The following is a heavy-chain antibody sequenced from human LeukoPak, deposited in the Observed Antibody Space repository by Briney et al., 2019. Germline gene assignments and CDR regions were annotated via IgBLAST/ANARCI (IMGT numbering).Heavy chain of an antibody. V-gene: IGHV3-48*03. J-gene: IGHJ4*02. D-gene: IGHD3-9*01. CDR1: GFTFSSYE. CDR2: ISSSGSTI. Sequence: PRGSLRLSCAASGFTFSSYEMNWVRQAPGKGLEWVSYISSSGSTIYYADSVKGRFTISRDNAKNSLYLQMNSLRAEDTAVYYCARDQDILTGYYFDYWGQGTLVTVSS. CDR3: ARDQDILTGYYFDY.